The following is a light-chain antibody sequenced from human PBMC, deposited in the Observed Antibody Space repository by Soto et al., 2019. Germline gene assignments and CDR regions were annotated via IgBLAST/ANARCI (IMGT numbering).Light chain of an antibody. J-gene: IGKJ1*01. CDR1: QSVSSN. Sequence: EIVMTQSPATLSVSPGERATLSRRASQSVSSNLAWYQQKPGQAPRLLIYGASTRATGIPARFSGSGSGTEFTLTISSLQSEDFEVYYCQQYNNWPRTFGQGTKVEIK. V-gene: IGKV3-15*01. CDR2: GAS. CDR3: QQYNNWPRT.